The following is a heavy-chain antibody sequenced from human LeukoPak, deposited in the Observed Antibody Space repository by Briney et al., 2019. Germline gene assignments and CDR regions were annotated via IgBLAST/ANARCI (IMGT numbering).Heavy chain of an antibody. D-gene: IGHD3-9*01. Sequence: SETLSLTCTVSGGSISSGDYYWSWIRQPPGKGLEWIGYIYYSGSTYYNPSLKSRVTISVDTSKNQFSLKLSSVTAADTAVYYCARGPGYWGFNWFDPWGQGTLVTVSS. V-gene: IGHV4-30-4*08. CDR2: IYYSGST. CDR1: GGSISSGDYY. J-gene: IGHJ5*02. CDR3: ARGPGYWGFNWFDP.